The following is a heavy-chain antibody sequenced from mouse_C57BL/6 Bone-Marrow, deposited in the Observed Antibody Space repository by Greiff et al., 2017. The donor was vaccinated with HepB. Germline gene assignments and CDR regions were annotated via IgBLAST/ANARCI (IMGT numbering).Heavy chain of an antibody. Sequence: QVQLQQSGAELVKPGASVKMSCKASGYTFTSYWITWVKQRPGQGLEWIGDIYPGSGSTNYNEKFKSKATLTVDTSSSPAYMQLSSLTSEESAVYYCARGVGNYIFACWGEGALVTVSA. CDR3: ARGVGNYIFAC. D-gene: IGHD2-1*01. V-gene: IGHV1-55*01. CDR2: IYPGSGST. CDR1: GYTFTSYW. J-gene: IGHJ3*01.